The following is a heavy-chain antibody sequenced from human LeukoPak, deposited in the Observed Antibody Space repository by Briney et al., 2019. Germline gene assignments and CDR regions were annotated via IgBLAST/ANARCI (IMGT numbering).Heavy chain of an antibody. CDR2: ISWNSDFI. V-gene: IGHV3-9*01. Sequence: GGSLRLSCAASGFNFDDYTMHWVRQPPGKGLEWVSGISWNSDFIVYGDSVKGRFTISRDNAKNSLYLQMNSLRAEDTALYYCAKDMGYYYGYAFDYWGQGTLVTVSS. D-gene: IGHD5-18*01. CDR3: AKDMGYYYGYAFDY. CDR1: GFNFDDYT. J-gene: IGHJ4*02.